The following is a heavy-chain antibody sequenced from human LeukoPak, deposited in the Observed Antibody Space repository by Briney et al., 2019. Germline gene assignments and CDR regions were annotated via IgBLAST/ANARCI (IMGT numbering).Heavy chain of an antibody. CDR1: GFTFSSYA. Sequence: GGSLRLSCAASGFTFSSYAMSWVRQAPGKGLEWVSAISGSGGSTYYADSVKGRFTISRDNSKNTLYLQMNSLRAEDTAVYYCEKDKEYSGSYPGYWGQGTLVTVSS. D-gene: IGHD1-26*01. CDR3: EKDKEYSGSYPGY. CDR2: ISGSGGST. J-gene: IGHJ4*02. V-gene: IGHV3-23*01.